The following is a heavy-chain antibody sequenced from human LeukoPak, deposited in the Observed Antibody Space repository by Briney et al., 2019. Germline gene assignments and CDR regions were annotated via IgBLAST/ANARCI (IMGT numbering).Heavy chain of an antibody. CDR3: AKSSFTTVYYYMDV. V-gene: IGHV3-23*01. CDR1: GFTFSSYA. Sequence: QSGGSLRLSCAASGFTFSSYAMSWVRQAPGKGLEWVSAISGSGGNTYFADSVKGRFTISRDNSKNTLYLQMNSLRAEDTAVYYCAKSSFTTVYYYMDVWGKGTTVTVSS. D-gene: IGHD4-17*01. CDR2: ISGSGGNT. J-gene: IGHJ6*03.